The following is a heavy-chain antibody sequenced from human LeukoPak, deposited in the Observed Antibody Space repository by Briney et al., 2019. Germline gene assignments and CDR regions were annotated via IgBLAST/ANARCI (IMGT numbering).Heavy chain of an antibody. CDR2: INTNTGNP. J-gene: IGHJ4*02. CDR3: AREGAYYYYDSSGLDY. V-gene: IGHV7-4-1*02. CDR1: GYTFTSYG. D-gene: IGHD3-22*01. Sequence: ASVKVSCKASGYTFTSYGISWVRQAPGQGLEWMGWINTNTGNPTYAQGFTGRFVFSLDTSVSTAYLQISSLKAEDTAVYYCAREGAYYYYDSSGLDYWGQGTLVTVSS.